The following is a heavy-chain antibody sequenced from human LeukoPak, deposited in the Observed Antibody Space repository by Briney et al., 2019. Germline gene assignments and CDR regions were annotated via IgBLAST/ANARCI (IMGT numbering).Heavy chain of an antibody. CDR3: AKGDITMIVVADAFDI. CDR2: ISGSGGST. J-gene: IGHJ3*02. CDR1: GITFSSYG. V-gene: IGHV3-23*01. Sequence: GGSLRLSCAASGITFSSYGMSWVRQAPGKGLEWVSAISGSGGSTYYADSVKGRFTISRDNSKNTLYLQMNSLRAEDTAVYYCAKGDITMIVVADAFDIWGQGTMVTVSS. D-gene: IGHD3-22*01.